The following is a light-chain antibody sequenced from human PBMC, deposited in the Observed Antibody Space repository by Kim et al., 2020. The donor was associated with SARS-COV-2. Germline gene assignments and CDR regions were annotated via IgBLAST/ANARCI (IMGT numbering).Light chain of an antibody. CDR2: GKN. CDR1: SLRMFY. Sequence: ALGQTVRINCQGDSLRMFYATWYQQKPGQAPILVIYGKNNRPSGIPDRFSVSSSGSTASLIITGAQAEDEADYYCDSRDSSGNRVLFGGGTQLTGL. J-gene: IGLJ2*01. V-gene: IGLV3-19*01. CDR3: DSRDSSGNRVL.